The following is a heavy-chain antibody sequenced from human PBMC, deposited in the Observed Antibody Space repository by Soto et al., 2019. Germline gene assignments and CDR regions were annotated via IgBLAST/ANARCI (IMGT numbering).Heavy chain of an antibody. Sequence: QVQLVESGGGVVQPGRSLRLSCAASGFTFSHYGIHWVRQAPGKGLEWLAVISYDGSNKHYADYVKGRFTVSRDNSKNSLYLQMNSLRAEDPAVYFCARYSGKYQGPIDYWGQGTLVTVSS. D-gene: IGHD1-26*01. CDR1: GFTFSHYG. J-gene: IGHJ4*02. CDR3: ARYSGKYQGPIDY. CDR2: ISYDGSNK. V-gene: IGHV3-30*03.